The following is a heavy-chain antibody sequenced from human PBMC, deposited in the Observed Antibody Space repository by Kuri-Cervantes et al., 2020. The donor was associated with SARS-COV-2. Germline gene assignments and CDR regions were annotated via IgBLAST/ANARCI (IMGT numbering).Heavy chain of an antibody. V-gene: IGHV3-7*03. J-gene: IGHJ5*01. CDR2: IKGDASNK. CDR1: GFTFSSYG. D-gene: IGHD1-14*01. Sequence: GGSLRLSCAASGFTFSSYGMSWVRQAPGKGLEWVASIKGDASNKYYADSVKGRYTISRDNAKNSLYLQMNSLRAEDTAVYYCARETNLGSRGQGTLVTVSS. CDR3: ARETNLGS.